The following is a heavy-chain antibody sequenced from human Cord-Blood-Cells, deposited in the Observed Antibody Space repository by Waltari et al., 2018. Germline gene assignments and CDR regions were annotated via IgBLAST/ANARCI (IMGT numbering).Heavy chain of an antibody. CDR3: ARGQLCAALDY. Sequence: QVQLQQWAAVLFKPSENLSLTWAVYGGSFGVYYWSLIRQPPGQGLEWIGEINHSGSTNYYPFLKSRVTISVDTAKDQFSLKLSSVTAAETAVYYCARGQLCAALDYWGQGTLVTVSS. CDR2: INHSGST. V-gene: IGHV4-34*01. CDR1: GGSFGVYY. D-gene: IGHD5-18*01. J-gene: IGHJ4*02.